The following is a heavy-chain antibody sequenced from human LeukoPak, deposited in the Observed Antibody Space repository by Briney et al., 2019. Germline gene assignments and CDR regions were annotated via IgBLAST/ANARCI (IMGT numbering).Heavy chain of an antibody. CDR3: CGSGFYYYYYYGMDV. D-gene: IGHD2-21*01. J-gene: IGHJ6*02. CDR2: IYHSGST. Sequence: SETLSLTCTVSGYSISSGYYWGWIRQPPGKGLEWIGSIYHSGSTYYNPSLKSRVTMSVDTSKNQFSLKLSSVTAADTAVYYCCGSGFYYYYYYGMDVWGQGTTVTVSS. CDR1: GYSISSGYY. V-gene: IGHV4-38-2*02.